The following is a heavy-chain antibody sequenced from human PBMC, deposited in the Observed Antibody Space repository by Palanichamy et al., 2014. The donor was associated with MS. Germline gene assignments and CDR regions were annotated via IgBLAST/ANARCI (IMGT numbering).Heavy chain of an antibody. CDR3: TRRSYGEYYFDY. CDR1: GFTFGDYA. CDR2: IRSKAYGGTT. V-gene: IGHV3-49*04. J-gene: IGHJ4*02. Sequence: EVQLVESGGGLVQPGRSLRLSCTASGFTFGDYAMSWVRQAPGKGLEWVGFIRSKAYGGTTEHAASVKGRFTISRDDSKSIAYLQMNSLKTEDTAVYYCTRRSYGEYYFDYWGQGTLVTVSS. D-gene: IGHD1-26*01.